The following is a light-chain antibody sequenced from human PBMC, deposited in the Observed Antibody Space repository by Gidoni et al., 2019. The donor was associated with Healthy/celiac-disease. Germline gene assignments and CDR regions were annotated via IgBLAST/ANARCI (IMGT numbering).Light chain of an antibody. CDR3: QQYNHWPRT. CDR2: GAS. Sequence: ERVMTQSPATLSVSPGERATLSCRASQSVSSNLAWYQQKPGQAPSLLLYGASTRATGIPARFSGSLSGTEFTLTISSLLSEDFPVYYCQQYNHWPRTFGQGTKVEIK. CDR1: QSVSSN. J-gene: IGKJ1*01. V-gene: IGKV3-15*01.